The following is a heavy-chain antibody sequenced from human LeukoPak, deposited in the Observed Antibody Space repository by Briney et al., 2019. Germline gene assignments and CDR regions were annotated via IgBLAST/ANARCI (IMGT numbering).Heavy chain of an antibody. CDR2: ISGSGGST. CDR3: AQIYCSGGSCYRY. J-gene: IGHJ3*01. CDR1: GFTFSSYG. V-gene: IGHV3-23*01. Sequence: GGSLRLSCAASGFTFSSYGMSWVRQAPGKGLEWVSAISGSGGSTYYADSVKGRFTISRDNSKNTLYLQMNSLRAEDTAVYYCAQIYCSGGSCYRYWGQGTMVTVSS. D-gene: IGHD2-15*01.